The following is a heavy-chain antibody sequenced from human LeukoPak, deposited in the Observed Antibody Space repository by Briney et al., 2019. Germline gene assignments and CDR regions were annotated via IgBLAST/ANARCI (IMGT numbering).Heavy chain of an antibody. CDR2: ISAYNGNT. D-gene: IGHD5-18*01. CDR1: GYTFTSYG. Sequence: ASVEVSCRASGYTFTSYGISWVRQAPGQGLEWMGWISAYNGNTNYAQKLQGRVTMTTDTSTSTAYMELRSLRSDDTAVYYCATNRGYGYGQFPWYWGQGTLVTVSS. V-gene: IGHV1-18*01. J-gene: IGHJ4*02. CDR3: ATNRGYGYGQFPWY.